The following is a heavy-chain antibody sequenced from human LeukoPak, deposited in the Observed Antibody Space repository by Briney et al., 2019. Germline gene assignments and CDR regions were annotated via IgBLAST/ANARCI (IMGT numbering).Heavy chain of an antibody. J-gene: IGHJ4*02. V-gene: IGHV3-23*01. D-gene: IGHD2-8*02. CDR1: GFTLSSYE. CDR2: IFPSGGEI. Sequence: PGGSLRLSCTVSGFTLSSYEMSWIRQPPGKGLEWVSSIFPSGGEIHYADSVRGRFTISRDNSKSTLSLQMNGLRAEDTAIYYCATYRQVLLPFESWGQGTLVTVSS. CDR3: ATYRQVLLPFES.